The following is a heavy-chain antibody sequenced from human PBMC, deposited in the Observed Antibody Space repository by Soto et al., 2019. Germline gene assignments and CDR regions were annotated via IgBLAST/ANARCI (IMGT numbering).Heavy chain of an antibody. V-gene: IGHV4-34*01. CDR2: INHSGST. D-gene: IGHD5-18*01. Sequence: SETLSLTCAVYGGSFSVYYWRWIRHPPGKGLEWIGEINHSGSTNYNPSLKSRVTISVDTSKNQFSLKLSSVTAADTAVYYCASASPGYSYGPYYYYYYGMDVWGQGTTVTVSS. J-gene: IGHJ6*02. CDR1: GGSFSVYY. CDR3: ASASPGYSYGPYYYYYYGMDV.